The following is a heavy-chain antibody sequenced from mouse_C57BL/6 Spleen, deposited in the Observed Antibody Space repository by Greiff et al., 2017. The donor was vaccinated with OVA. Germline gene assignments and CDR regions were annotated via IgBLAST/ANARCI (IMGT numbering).Heavy chain of an antibody. Sequence: QVQLQQSGPELVKPGASVKISCKASGYSFTSYYIHWVKQRPGQGLEWIGWIYPGSGNTKYNEKFKGKAKLTADTSSSTAHMQLSSLTSEDSAFYYVARYGWDAWFAYWGQGTLVTVSA. CDR2: IYPGSGNT. CDR3: ARYGWDAWFAY. V-gene: IGHV1-66*01. D-gene: IGHD1-2*01. J-gene: IGHJ3*01. CDR1: GYSFTSYY.